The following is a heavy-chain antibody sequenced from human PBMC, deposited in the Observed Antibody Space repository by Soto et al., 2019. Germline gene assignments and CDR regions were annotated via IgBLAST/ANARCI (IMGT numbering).Heavy chain of an antibody. D-gene: IGHD6-13*01. CDR1: GFTFSDYY. Sequence: TGGSLRLSCAASGFTFSDYYMSWIRQAPGKGLEWVSYISSSGSTIYYADSVKGRFTISRDNAKNSLYLQMNSLRAEDTAVYYCARDLGAAAPYGMDVWGQGTTVTVSS. CDR3: ARDLGAAAPYGMDV. CDR2: ISSSGSTI. J-gene: IGHJ6*02. V-gene: IGHV3-11*01.